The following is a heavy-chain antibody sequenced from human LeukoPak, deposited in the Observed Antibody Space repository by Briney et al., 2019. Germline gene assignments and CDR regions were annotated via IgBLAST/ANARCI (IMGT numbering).Heavy chain of an antibody. D-gene: IGHD6-19*01. J-gene: IGHJ4*02. V-gene: IGHV3-23*01. Sequence: GGSLRLSCAASGFTFSSYGMSWVRQAPGKGLEWVSAISGSGGSTYYADSVKGRFTISRDNSKNTLYLQMDSLRAEDTAVYYCAKDGGAASGWYLFYWGQGTLVTVSS. CDR1: GFTFSSYG. CDR2: ISGSGGST. CDR3: AKDGGAASGWYLFY.